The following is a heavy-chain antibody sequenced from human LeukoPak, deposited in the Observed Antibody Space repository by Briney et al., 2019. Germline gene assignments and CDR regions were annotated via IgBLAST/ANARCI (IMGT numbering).Heavy chain of an antibody. D-gene: IGHD6-19*01. Sequence: PGGSLRLSSEASGFIVSSYWMHWVRQAPGKGLVWVSRIDDDGSATAYADSVKGRFIISRDDAKNTVYLQMNSLRAEDTAMYYCIRSGGWPGFWGQGTLVTVSS. V-gene: IGHV3-74*01. CDR2: IDDDGSAT. J-gene: IGHJ4*02. CDR1: GFIVSSYW. CDR3: IRSGGWPGF.